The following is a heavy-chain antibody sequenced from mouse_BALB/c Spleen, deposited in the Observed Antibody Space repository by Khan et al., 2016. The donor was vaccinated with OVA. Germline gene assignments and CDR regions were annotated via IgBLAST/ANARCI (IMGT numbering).Heavy chain of an antibody. CDR3: VRDGAYHRNDGWFAY. J-gene: IGHJ3*01. V-gene: IGHV1-4*01. CDR1: GYTFTSYT. D-gene: IGHD2-14*01. Sequence: VQLQESGAELARPGASVKMSCKASGYTFTSYTIHWIKLRPGQGLEWIGYINPSNAYTNYNQRFKDKATLTADKSSPTAYIQLCSLTSDDSAVYYGVRDGAYHRNDGWFAYWGLGTLVTVSA. CDR2: INPSNAYT.